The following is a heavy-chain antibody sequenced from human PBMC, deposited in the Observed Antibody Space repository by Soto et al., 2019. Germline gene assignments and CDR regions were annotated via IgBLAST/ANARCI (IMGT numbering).Heavy chain of an antibody. V-gene: IGHV4-4*07. Sequence: SETLSLTCTVSGGSISSYYWSWIRQPAGKGLEWIGRIYTSGSTNYNPSLKSRVTMSVDTSKNQFSLKLSSVTAADTAVYYCARTAYGSGSYYNSRYYYYGMDVWGQGTTVT. CDR1: GGSISSYY. J-gene: IGHJ6*02. CDR3: ARTAYGSGSYYNSRYYYYGMDV. CDR2: IYTSGST. D-gene: IGHD3-10*01.